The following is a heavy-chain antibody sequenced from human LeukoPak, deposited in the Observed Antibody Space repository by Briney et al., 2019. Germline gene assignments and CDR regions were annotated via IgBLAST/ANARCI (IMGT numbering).Heavy chain of an antibody. CDR3: ARDSTGWSVDY. V-gene: IGHV1-46*01. CDR1: GYTFTNYH. CDR2: LTPNSGNT. Sequence: ASVKVSCKASGYTFTNYHMHWVRQAPGQALEWMGILTPNSGNTTYAQKFQGRITMTRDTSTSTVYMELSSLRFEDTAVYHCARDSTGWSVDYWGQGTLVTVSS. J-gene: IGHJ4*02. D-gene: IGHD6-19*01.